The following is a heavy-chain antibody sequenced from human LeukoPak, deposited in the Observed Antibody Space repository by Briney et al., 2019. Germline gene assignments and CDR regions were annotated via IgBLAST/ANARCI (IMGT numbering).Heavy chain of an antibody. D-gene: IGHD1-26*01. CDR3: AKDVKDDGMWEVDY. J-gene: IGHJ4*01. CDR1: GYNFYAFT. V-gene: IGHV3-23*01. CDR2: MYGSGNRRT. Sequence: QPGGSLRLSCVTSGYNFYAFTINWVRQAPGKGLEWVAGMYGSGNRRTFYADSVQGRFTISRDDSRNVAYLQMNYGRVDDKATYYCAKDVKDDGMWEVDYWGPGTVVTVSS.